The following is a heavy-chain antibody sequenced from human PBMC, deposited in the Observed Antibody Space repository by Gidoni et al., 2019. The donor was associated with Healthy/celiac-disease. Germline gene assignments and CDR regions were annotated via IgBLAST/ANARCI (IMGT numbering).Heavy chain of an antibody. D-gene: IGHD3-22*01. J-gene: IGHJ5*02. CDR1: GFTVSSNY. V-gene: IGHV3-66*01. CDR2: IYSGGST. Sequence: EVQLVESGGGVVQPGGSLRRSCAASGFTVSSNYMSWVRQAPGKGLEWVSVIYSGGSTYYADSVKGRFTISRDNSKNTLYLQMNSLRAEDTAVYYCAREAFSGYNWFDPWGQGTLVTVSS. CDR3: AREAFSGYNWFDP.